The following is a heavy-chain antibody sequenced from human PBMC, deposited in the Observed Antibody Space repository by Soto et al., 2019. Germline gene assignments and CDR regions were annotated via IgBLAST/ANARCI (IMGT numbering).Heavy chain of an antibody. CDR1: GGTFSSYT. J-gene: IGHJ5*02. Sequence: ASVKVSCKASGGTFSSYTISWVRQAPGQGLEWMGIINPSGGSTSYAQKFQGRVTMTRDTSTSTVYMELSSLRSEDTAVYYCARGHPRSGYFPWGQGTLVTVSS. D-gene: IGHD3-3*01. CDR2: INPSGGST. V-gene: IGHV1-46*03. CDR3: ARGHPRSGYFP.